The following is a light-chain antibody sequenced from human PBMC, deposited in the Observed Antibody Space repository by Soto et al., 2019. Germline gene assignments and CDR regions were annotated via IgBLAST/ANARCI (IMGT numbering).Light chain of an antibody. CDR2: AAS. V-gene: IGKV3-20*01. CDR3: QDYGTSWT. J-gene: IGKJ1*01. Sequence: EIVLTQSPGTLSLSPGERATFSCRASQSVSSRFLAWYQQKPGQAPRLLIYAASSRATGIPDRFSGSGSGTDFTLTINRLEPEDFAVYYCQDYGTSWTFGQGTKVDIK. CDR1: QSVSSRF.